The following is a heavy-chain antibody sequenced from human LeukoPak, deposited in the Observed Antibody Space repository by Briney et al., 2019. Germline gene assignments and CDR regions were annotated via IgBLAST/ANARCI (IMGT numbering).Heavy chain of an antibody. CDR1: GFTFSNYA. D-gene: IGHD3-10*01. J-gene: IGHJ5*02. CDR2: ISGSGGIT. CDR3: AKDGWFGELPQNNWFDP. V-gene: IGHV3-23*01. Sequence: GGSLRLSCAASGFTFSNYAMSWVRQAPGKGLEWVSVISGSGGITYYEDSVKGRFTISRDNSKNSLYLQMNSLRAEDTALYYCAKDGWFGELPQNNWFDPWGQGTLVTVSS.